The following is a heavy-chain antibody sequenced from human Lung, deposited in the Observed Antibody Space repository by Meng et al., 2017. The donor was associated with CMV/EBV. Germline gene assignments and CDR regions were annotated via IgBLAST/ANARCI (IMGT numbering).Heavy chain of an antibody. Sequence: SCAASGFIFSSYSMNWVRQAPGKGLEWVSSISISIGYKNYADSVKGRFTISRDNAKNSLYLQMNSLRAEDTAVYYCARVPYGDYTYWGQGTLVTVYS. CDR3: ARVPYGDYTY. CDR1: GFIFSSYS. J-gene: IGHJ4*02. D-gene: IGHD4-17*01. CDR2: ISISIGYK. V-gene: IGHV3-21*01.